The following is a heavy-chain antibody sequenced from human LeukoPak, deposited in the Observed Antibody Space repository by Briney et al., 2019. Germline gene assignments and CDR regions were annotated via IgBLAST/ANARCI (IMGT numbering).Heavy chain of an antibody. J-gene: IGHJ4*02. CDR3: ARGSLWLEFDY. D-gene: IGHD5-24*01. V-gene: IGHV3-30-3*01. CDR1: GFTFSSYA. CDR2: ISYDGSNK. Sequence: PGGSLRLSCAASGFTFSSYAMHWVRQAPGKGLEWVAVISYDGSNKYYADSVKGRFTISRDNSKNTLYLQMNSLRAEDTAVYYCARGSLWLEFDYWGQGTMVTVSS.